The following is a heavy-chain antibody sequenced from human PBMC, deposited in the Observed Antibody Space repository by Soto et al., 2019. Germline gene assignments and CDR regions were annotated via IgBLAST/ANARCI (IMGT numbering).Heavy chain of an antibody. CDR1: GGSISSWY. J-gene: IGHJ4*02. Sequence: QVQLQESGPGLVKPSETLSLTCTVSGGSISSWYWSWIRQPPGKGLEWIGYIYYSGSTNYNPSLKSRVTIAVDTSKNQFSRKLSSVTAADTAVYYCARRYGSSFDYWGQGTLVTVSS. CDR2: IYYSGST. CDR3: ARRYGSSFDY. D-gene: IGHD5-12*01. V-gene: IGHV4-59*08.